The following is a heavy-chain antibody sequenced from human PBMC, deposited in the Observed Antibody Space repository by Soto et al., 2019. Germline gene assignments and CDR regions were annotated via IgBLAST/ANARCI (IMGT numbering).Heavy chain of an antibody. CDR3: ARVKRFLEWLLLDYYYYGMDV. D-gene: IGHD3-3*01. CDR2: IKQDGSEK. V-gene: IGHV3-7*05. J-gene: IGHJ6*02. CDR1: GFTFSSYW. Sequence: GGSLRLSCAASGFTFSSYWMSWVRQAPGKGLEWVANIKQDGSEKYYVDSVKGRFTISRDNAKNSLYLQMNSLSAEDTAVYYCARVKRFLEWLLLDYYYYGMDVWGQGTTVTVSS.